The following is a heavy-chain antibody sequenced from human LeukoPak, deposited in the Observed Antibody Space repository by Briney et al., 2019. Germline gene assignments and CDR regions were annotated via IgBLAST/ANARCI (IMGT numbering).Heavy chain of an antibody. V-gene: IGHV5-51*01. J-gene: IGHJ5*02. CDR2: IYPGDSDT. Sequence: GEALQISCKGSGYSFTSYWIGWVRQMPGKGLEWRGIIYPGDSDTRYSPSFQGQVTISADKSISTAYLQWSSLKASDTAMYYCARLGSWYWNWFDPWGQGTLVTVSS. CDR3: ARLGSWYWNWFDP. CDR1: GYSFTSYW. D-gene: IGHD6-13*01.